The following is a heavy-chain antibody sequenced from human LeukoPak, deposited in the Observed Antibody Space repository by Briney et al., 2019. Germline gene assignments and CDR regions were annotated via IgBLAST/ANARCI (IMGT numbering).Heavy chain of an antibody. CDR3: ARSYCSSTSCYAVGAFDI. V-gene: IGHV4-39*01. CDR1: GGYISSSSYY. Sequence: LETLSLTCTVSGGYISSSSYYWGWIRQPPGKGLEWIGSIYYSGSTYYNPSLQSRVTISVDTSKNQFSLKSSSVTAADTAVYYCARSYCSSTSCYAVGAFDIWGQGTMVTVSS. J-gene: IGHJ3*02. D-gene: IGHD2-2*01. CDR2: IYYSGST.